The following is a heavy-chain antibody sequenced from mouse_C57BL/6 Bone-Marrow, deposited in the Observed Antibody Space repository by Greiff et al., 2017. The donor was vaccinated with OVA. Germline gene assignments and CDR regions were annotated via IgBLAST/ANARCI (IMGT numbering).Heavy chain of an antibody. CDR3: ARLYRFYYGRSMDY. V-gene: IGHV1-63*01. J-gene: IGHJ4*01. CDR1: GYTFTNYW. CDR2: IYPGGGYT. Sequence: QVQLQQSGAELVRPGTSVKMSCKASGYTFTNYWIGWAKQRPGHGLEWIGDIYPGGGYTNYNEKFKGKATLTADKSSSTAYMQFSSLTSEDSAIYYGARLYRFYYGRSMDYWGQGTSVTVSS. D-gene: IGHD1-1*01.